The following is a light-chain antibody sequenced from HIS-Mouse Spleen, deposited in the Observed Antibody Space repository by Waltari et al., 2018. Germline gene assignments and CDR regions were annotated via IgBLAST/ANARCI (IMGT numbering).Light chain of an antibody. CDR2: VGS. CDR1: SSDVGSYNL. Sequence: QSALTQPASVSGSPGQSITISCTGTSSDVGSYNLVSWYPQHPGKAPELMIYVGSKRPSGVSNRFSGSKSGNTASLTISGLQAEVEADYYCCSYAGSSTVVFGGGTKLTVL. V-gene: IGLV2-23*01. J-gene: IGLJ2*01. CDR3: CSYAGSSTVV.